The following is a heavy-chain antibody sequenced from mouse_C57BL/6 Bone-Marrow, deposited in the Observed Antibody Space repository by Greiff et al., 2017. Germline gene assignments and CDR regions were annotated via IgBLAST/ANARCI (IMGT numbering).Heavy chain of an antibody. CDR3: ARPYYCNYWYFDV. V-gene: IGHV1-55*01. Sequence: VQLQQPGAELVKPGASVKMSCKASGYTFTSYWITWVKQRPGQGLEWIGYIYPGSGSTNYNEKFKSKATLTVDTSSSTAYMQPSSLTSEDSAVYYCARPYYCNYWYFDVWGTGTTVTVSS. J-gene: IGHJ1*03. CDR2: IYPGSGST. D-gene: IGHD2-10*01. CDR1: GYTFTSYW.